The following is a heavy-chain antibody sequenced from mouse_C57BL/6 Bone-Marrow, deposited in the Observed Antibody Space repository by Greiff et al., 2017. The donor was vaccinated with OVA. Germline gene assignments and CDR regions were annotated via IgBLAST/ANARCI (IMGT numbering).Heavy chain of an antibody. J-gene: IGHJ4*01. V-gene: IGHV1-54*01. CDR1: GYAFTNYL. D-gene: IGHD2-12*01. CDR2: INPGSGGT. Sequence: QVQLQQSGAELVRPGTSVKVSCKASGYAFTNYLIEWVKQRPGQGLEWIGVINPGSGGTNYNEKFKGKATLTADKSSSTAYMQLSSLTSEDSAVYFCARLGEIRRRGGMDYWGQGTSVTVSS. CDR3: ARLGEIRRRGGMDY.